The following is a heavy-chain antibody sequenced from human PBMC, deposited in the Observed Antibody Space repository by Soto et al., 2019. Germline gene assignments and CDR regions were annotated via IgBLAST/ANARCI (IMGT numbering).Heavy chain of an antibody. J-gene: IGHJ5*02. V-gene: IGHV4-59*01. CDR2: IYYSGST. Sequence: AETLSLTCTFSVGSISSYYWSWIRQPPGKGLEWIGYIYYSGSTNYNPSLKSRVTISVDTSKNQFSLKLSSVTAADTAVYYCARERVAVAGRGEWFDPWGQGTMVTGSS. CDR1: VGSISSYY. CDR3: ARERVAVAGRGEWFDP. D-gene: IGHD6-19*01.